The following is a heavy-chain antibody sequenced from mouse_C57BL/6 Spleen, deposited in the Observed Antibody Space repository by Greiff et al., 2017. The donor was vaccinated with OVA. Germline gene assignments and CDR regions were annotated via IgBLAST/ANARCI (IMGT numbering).Heavy chain of an antibody. D-gene: IGHD1-1*01. CDR3: TINYYGSSYGVYYARDY. CDR2: IDPETGGT. CDR1: GYTFTVYE. Sequence: QVQLQQSGAELVRPGASVTLSCKASGYTFTVYEMNWVKQTPVHGLEWIGAIDPETGGTAYNQKFKGKAILNADNASSTAYMELRSLTSEDSAVYYCTINYYGSSYGVYYARDYWGQGTSVTVAS. V-gene: IGHV1-15*01. J-gene: IGHJ4*01.